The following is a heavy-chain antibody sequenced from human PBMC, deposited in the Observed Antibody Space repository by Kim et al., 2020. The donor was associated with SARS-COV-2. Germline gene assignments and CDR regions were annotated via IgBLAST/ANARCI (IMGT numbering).Heavy chain of an antibody. CDR3: ARVDARSLIFHL. V-gene: IGHV4-4*01. Sequence: NPSPKSRVTMSLDKSKTQFSLRLSSVTAADTAVYSCARVDARSLIFHLWGQGTLVTVSS. D-gene: IGHD3-16*02. J-gene: IGHJ5*02.